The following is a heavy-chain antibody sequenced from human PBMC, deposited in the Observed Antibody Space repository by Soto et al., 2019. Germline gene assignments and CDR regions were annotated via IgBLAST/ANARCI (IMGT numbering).Heavy chain of an antibody. CDR1: GFTFSDYY. Sequence: GGSLRLSCAASGFTFSDYYMSWIRQAPGKGLEWVSFISSGSSTIYYADSVKGRFTISRDNAKNSLDLQMNSLRAEDTAVYYCARVNYYDSSGRYDYWGQGTLVTVS. CDR2: ISSGSSTI. V-gene: IGHV3-11*01. CDR3: ARVNYYDSSGRYDY. D-gene: IGHD3-22*01. J-gene: IGHJ4*02.